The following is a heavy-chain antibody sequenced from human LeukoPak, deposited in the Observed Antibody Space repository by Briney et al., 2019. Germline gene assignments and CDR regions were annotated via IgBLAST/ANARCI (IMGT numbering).Heavy chain of an antibody. CDR3: ARGNYGGNVYDY. J-gene: IGHJ4*02. Sequence: TGGSLGLSCAASGFNFKNYWMHWVRQAPGKGLVCVSHINTDESSTSYADSVKGRFTISRDNAENTLYLQRNSLRAEDTAVYFCARGNYGGNVYDYWGQGTLVTVSS. V-gene: IGHV3-74*01. CDR2: INTDESST. CDR1: GFNFKNYW. D-gene: IGHD4-23*01.